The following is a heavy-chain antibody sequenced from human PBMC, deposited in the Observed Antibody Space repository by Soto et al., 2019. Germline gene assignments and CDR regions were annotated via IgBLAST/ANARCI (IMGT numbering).Heavy chain of an antibody. CDR3: ARGWELDAFDI. D-gene: IGHD1-26*01. Sequence: GGSLRLSCAASGFTFSSYWMHWVRQAPGKGLVWVSRINSDGSSTSYADSVKGRFTISRDNAKNTLYLQMNSLRAEDTAVYYCARGWELDAFDIWSQGTMVTVSS. CDR1: GFTFSSYW. V-gene: IGHV3-74*01. J-gene: IGHJ3*02. CDR2: INSDGSST.